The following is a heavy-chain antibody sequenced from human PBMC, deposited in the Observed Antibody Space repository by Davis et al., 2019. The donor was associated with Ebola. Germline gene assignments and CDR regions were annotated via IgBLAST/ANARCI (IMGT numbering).Heavy chain of an antibody. CDR1: GGSFSGYY. Sequence: SETLSLTCAVYGGSFSGYYWGWIRQPPGKGLEWNGSISYTGSTFSNPSLMSRLTLSIDTSKKQFSLNLHSVTAADTAVYYCARHGAGYGSSTSCSRVWFDPWGQGTLVTVSS. CDR2: ISYTGST. J-gene: IGHJ5*02. D-gene: IGHD2-2*01. CDR3: ARHGAGYGSSTSCSRVWFDP. V-gene: IGHV4-39*01.